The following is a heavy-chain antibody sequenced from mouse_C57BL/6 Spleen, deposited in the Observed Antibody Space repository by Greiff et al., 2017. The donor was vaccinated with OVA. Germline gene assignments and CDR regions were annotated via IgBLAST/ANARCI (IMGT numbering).Heavy chain of an antibody. CDR2: INPSNGGT. Sequence: VQLQQPGTELVKPGASVKLSCKASGYTFTSYWMHWVKQRPGQGLEWIGNINPSNGGTNYNEKFKSKATLTVDKSSSTAYMQLSSLTSEDSAVYYCALITTVVAPPFDYWGQGTTLTVSS. J-gene: IGHJ2*01. CDR1: GYTFTSYW. D-gene: IGHD1-1*01. V-gene: IGHV1-53*01. CDR3: ALITTVVAPPFDY.